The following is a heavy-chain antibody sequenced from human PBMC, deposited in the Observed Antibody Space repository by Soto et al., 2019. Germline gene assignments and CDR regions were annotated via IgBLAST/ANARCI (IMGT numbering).Heavy chain of an antibody. CDR3: ARDKHRQQLGGTYCYSLAC. D-gene: IGHD3-3*02. CDR1: GGTFSTSA. J-gene: IGHJ6*02. Sequence: QVQLMQSGAEVKKPGSSVKVSCKASGGTFSTSAMSWVRQAPGEGLDWVGCIMPIFATPDYAQTFKGRVTISADESTTTAYMDRTTLTTDKTAVYYCARDKHRQQLGGTYCYSLACWGQGPAITVSS. V-gene: IGHV1-69*12. CDR2: IMPIFATP.